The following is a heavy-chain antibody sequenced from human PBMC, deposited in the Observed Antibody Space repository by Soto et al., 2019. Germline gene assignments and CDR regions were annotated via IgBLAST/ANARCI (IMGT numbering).Heavy chain of an antibody. CDR3: ARGPTGYYGSRSYSVYGMDV. CDR1: GGTFSSYA. CDR2: IIPIFGTA. J-gene: IGHJ6*02. D-gene: IGHD3-10*01. Sequence: SVKVSCKASGGTFSSYAISWVRQAPGQGLEWMGGIIPIFGTANYAQKFQGRVTITADKSTSTAYMELSSLRSEDTAVYYCARGPTGYYGSRSYSVYGMDVWGQGTTVTV. V-gene: IGHV1-69*06.